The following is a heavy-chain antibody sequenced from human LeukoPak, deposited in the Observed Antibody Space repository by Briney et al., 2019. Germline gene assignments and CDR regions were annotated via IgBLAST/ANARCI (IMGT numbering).Heavy chain of an antibody. Sequence: PSETLSLTCTVSGGSISSYYWSWIRQPPGKGLEWIGYIYYSGSTNYNPSLKSRVTISVDTSKNQFSLKLSSVTAADTAVYYCARANRNNDNWFDPWGQGTLVTVSS. V-gene: IGHV4-59*01. CDR3: ARANRNNDNWFDP. CDR2: IYYSGST. D-gene: IGHD1/OR15-1a*01. J-gene: IGHJ5*02. CDR1: GGSISSYY.